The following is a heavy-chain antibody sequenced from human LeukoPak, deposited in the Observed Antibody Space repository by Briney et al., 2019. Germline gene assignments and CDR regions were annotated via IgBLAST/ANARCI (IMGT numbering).Heavy chain of an antibody. Sequence: SVKVSCKASGGTFSSYAISWVRQAPGQGLEWMGRIIPILGIANYAQKFQGRVTITADKSTSTAYMELSSLRSEDTAVYYCARYICSSTSCYTWYFDYWGQGTLVTVSS. D-gene: IGHD2-2*01. J-gene: IGHJ4*02. CDR2: IIPILGIA. V-gene: IGHV1-69*04. CDR1: GGTFSSYA. CDR3: ARYICSSTSCYTWYFDY.